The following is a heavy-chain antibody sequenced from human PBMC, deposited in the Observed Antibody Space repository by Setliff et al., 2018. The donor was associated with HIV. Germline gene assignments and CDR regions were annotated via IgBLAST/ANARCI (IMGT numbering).Heavy chain of an antibody. CDR1: GGSISSRGSYY. V-gene: IGHV4-61*09. Sequence: NPSETLSLTCTVSGGSISSRGSYYWSRIRQPAGKGLEWIGHIYTSGSTNYNPSLKSRVTISVDTSKNQFSLKLSSVTAADTAVYYCARAFSGNYYGGVDYWGQGTLVTVS. CDR2: IYTSGST. CDR3: ARAFSGNYYGGVDY. D-gene: IGHD1-26*01. J-gene: IGHJ4*02.